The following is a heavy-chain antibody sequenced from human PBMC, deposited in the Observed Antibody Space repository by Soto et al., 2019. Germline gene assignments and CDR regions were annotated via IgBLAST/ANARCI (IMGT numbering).Heavy chain of an antibody. J-gene: IGHJ6*03. CDR3: ARSSEYYDFWSGYFQALHYYYYMDV. Sequence: SETLSLTCAVYGGSFSGYYLSWIRQPPGKGLEWIGEINHSGSTNYNPSLKSRVTISVDTSKNQFSLKLSSVTAADTAVYYCARSSEYYDFWSGYFQALHYYYYMDVWGKGTTVTVSS. V-gene: IGHV4-34*01. CDR1: GGSFSGYY. D-gene: IGHD3-3*01. CDR2: INHSGST.